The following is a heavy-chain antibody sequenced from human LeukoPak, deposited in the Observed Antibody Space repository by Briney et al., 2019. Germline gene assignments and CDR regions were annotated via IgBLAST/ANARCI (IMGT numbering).Heavy chain of an antibody. CDR1: GGSINSYY. CDR2: IYYTGST. D-gene: IGHD3-22*01. Sequence: SETLSLTCTVSGGSINSYYWSWIRQPPGKGLEWIGYIYYTGSTNYNPSLKSRVTISVDTSKNQFSLKLSSVTAADTAVYYCALTYYYDSSGYYYDYWGQGTLVTVSS. V-gene: IGHV4-59*08. J-gene: IGHJ4*02. CDR3: ALTYYYDSSGYYYDY.